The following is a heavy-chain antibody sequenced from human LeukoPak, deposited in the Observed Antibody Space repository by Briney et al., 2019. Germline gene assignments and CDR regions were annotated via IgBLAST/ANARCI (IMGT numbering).Heavy chain of an antibody. CDR1: GGSISSSSYY. CDR3: ASLQSSYYYMDV. Sequence: SETLSLTCTVSGGSISSSSYYWGWIRQPPGKGLEWIGSSYYSGSTYYNPSLKSRVTISVDTSKNQFSLKLSSVTAADTAVYYCASLQSSYYYMDVWGKGTTVSISS. D-gene: IGHD4-11*01. CDR2: SYYSGST. V-gene: IGHV4-39*01. J-gene: IGHJ6*03.